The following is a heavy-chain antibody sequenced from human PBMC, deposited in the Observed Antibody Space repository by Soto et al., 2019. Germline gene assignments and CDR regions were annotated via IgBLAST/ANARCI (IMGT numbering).Heavy chain of an antibody. V-gene: IGHV4-30-4*01. CDR1: GASVSSAEHY. CDR2: TYYSGGS. D-gene: IGHD5-12*01. Sequence: QVQLQESGPGLVKASQTLSLTCTLSGASVSSAEHYWSWIRQPPGKGLEWIGYTYYSGGSYYNASLQRRVSASVNTSQNQFPLQLTSVPAAATAVYYCARLSGYDPAGAADKWGPGILVSVSS. J-gene: IGHJ4*02. CDR3: ARLSGYDPAGAADK.